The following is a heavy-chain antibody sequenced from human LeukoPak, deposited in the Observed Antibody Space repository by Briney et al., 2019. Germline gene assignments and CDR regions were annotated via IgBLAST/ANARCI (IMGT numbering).Heavy chain of an antibody. Sequence: PGGSLRLSCAASGFTSSSYAMSWVRQAPGKGLEWVSAISGSGGSTYYADSVKGRFTISRDNSKNTLYLQMNSLRAEDTAVYYCAKLHGSPSLRTNFDYWGQGTLVTVSS. D-gene: IGHD6-6*01. CDR1: GFTSSSYA. CDR2: ISGSGGST. CDR3: AKLHGSPSLRTNFDY. V-gene: IGHV3-23*01. J-gene: IGHJ4*02.